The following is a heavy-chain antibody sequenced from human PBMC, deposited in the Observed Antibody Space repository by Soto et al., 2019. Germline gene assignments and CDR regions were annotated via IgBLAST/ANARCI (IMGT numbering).Heavy chain of an antibody. Sequence: SETLALTCTVSGGSISSGGYYWSWIRQHPGKGLEWIGYIYYSGSTYYNPSLKSRVTISVDTSKNQFSLKLSSVTAADTAVYYCARAGEDYYYYYMDVWGKGTTVTVSS. CDR1: GGSISSGGYY. CDR2: IYYSGST. CDR3: ARAGEDYYYYYMDV. D-gene: IGHD2-21*01. J-gene: IGHJ6*03. V-gene: IGHV4-31*03.